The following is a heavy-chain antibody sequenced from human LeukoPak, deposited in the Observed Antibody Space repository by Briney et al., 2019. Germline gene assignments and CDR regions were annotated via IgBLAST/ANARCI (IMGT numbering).Heavy chain of an antibody. Sequence: SETLSLTCTVSGGSISSYYWSWIRQPPGKGLEWIGYIYYSGSTNYNPSLKSRVTISVDTSKNQFSLKLSSVTAADTAVYYCARVAAAGNYFDYWGQGTLVTVSS. CDR3: ARVAAAGNYFDY. V-gene: IGHV4-59*01. CDR2: IYYSGST. CDR1: GGSISSYY. D-gene: IGHD6-13*01. J-gene: IGHJ4*02.